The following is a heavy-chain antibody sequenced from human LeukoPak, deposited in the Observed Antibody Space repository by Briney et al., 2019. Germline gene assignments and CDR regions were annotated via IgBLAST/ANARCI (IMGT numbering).Heavy chain of an antibody. CDR1: GFTFSNYS. Sequence: GGSLRLSCAASGFTFSNYSMNWVRQAPGKGLEWVSYISRSSTTIYYADSVKGRFSISTDNTKNMVYLQMSSLRAEDTAVYYCAKVTMGDVWFDPWGQRTLVTVSS. D-gene: IGHD3-16*01. CDR2: ISRSSTTI. CDR3: AKVTMGDVWFDP. J-gene: IGHJ5*02. V-gene: IGHV3-48*01.